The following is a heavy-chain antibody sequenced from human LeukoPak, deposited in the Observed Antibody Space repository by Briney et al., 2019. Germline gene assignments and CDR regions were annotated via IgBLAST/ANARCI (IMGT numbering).Heavy chain of an antibody. CDR3: AKLSVPAAMRINWFDP. Sequence: GGSRRLSCAASGFTFSSYAMSWVRQAPGKGLEWVSAISGSGGSTYYADSVKGRFTISRDNSKNTLYLQMNSLRAEDTAVYYCAKLSVPAAMRINWFDPWGQGTLVTVSS. V-gene: IGHV3-23*01. D-gene: IGHD2-2*01. CDR2: ISGSGGST. J-gene: IGHJ5*02. CDR1: GFTFSSYA.